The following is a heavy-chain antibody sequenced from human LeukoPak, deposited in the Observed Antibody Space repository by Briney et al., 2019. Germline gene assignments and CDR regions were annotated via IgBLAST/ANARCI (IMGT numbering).Heavy chain of an antibody. Sequence: GGSLRLSCAASGFTFSSYWMNWARQDPGKGLEWVASINHNGNVNYYVDSVKGRFTISRDNAKNSLYLQMSNLRAEDTAVYFCARGGGLDVWGQGATVTVSS. CDR1: GFTFSSYW. V-gene: IGHV3-7*03. CDR2: INHNGNVN. CDR3: ARGGGLDV. J-gene: IGHJ6*02. D-gene: IGHD3-16*01.